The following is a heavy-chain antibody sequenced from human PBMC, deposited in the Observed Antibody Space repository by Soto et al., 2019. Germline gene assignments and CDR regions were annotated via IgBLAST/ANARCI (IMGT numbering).Heavy chain of an antibody. CDR1: GGSISSYY. J-gene: IGHJ6*02. Sequence: PSETLSLTCTVSGGSISSYYWSWMRQPAGKGLEWIGRIYTSGSTNYNPSLKSRVTMSVDTSKNQFSLKLSSVTAADTAVYYCARSRWPSVTTSGYYYYYYGMDVWGQGTTVTVSS. D-gene: IGHD4-4*01. CDR3: ARSRWPSVTTSGYYYYYYGMDV. V-gene: IGHV4-4*07. CDR2: IYTSGST.